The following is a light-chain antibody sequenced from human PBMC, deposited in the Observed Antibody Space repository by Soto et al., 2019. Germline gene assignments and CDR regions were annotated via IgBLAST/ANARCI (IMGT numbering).Light chain of an antibody. CDR1: SSDVGAYDY. V-gene: IGLV2-14*03. Sequence: QSVLTQPASASGSPGQSITISCTGTSSDVGAYDYVSWYQHHPGKAPKLMIFDVNNRPSGVSNRFSGSKSGNTASLTISGLQAEDEADYFCSSYTTSSTLPYVFGTGTKVTVL. CDR2: DVN. J-gene: IGLJ1*01. CDR3: SSYTTSSTLPYV.